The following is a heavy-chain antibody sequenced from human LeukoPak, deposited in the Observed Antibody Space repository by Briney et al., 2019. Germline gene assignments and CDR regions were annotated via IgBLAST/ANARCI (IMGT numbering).Heavy chain of an antibody. V-gene: IGHV1-3*03. Sequence: EASVKVSCKASGYTFTNYAIHWVRQAPGQSLEWMGWINAGNGNTKYSQEFQGRVTITRDTSASTAYMELSSLRSDDMALYYCARDLTTSGWPTMGYWGQGTLVTVSS. CDR1: GYTFTNYA. CDR2: INAGNGNT. D-gene: IGHD6-19*01. J-gene: IGHJ4*02. CDR3: ARDLTTSGWPTMGY.